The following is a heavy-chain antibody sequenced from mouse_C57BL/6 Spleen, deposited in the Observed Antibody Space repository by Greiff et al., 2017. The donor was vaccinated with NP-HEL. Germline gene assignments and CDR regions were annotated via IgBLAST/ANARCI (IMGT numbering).Heavy chain of an antibody. D-gene: IGHD2-5*01. CDR1: GYTFTSYW. V-gene: IGHV1-59*01. CDR2: IDPSDSYT. J-gene: IGHJ1*03. Sequence: QVQLQQPGAELVRPGTSVKLSCKASGYTFTSYWMHWVKQRPGQGLEWIGVIDPSDSYTNYNQKFKGKATLTVDTSSSTAYMQLSSLTSEDSAVYYCARSPSYYSNLVVWGTGTTVTVSS. CDR3: ARSPSYYSNLVV.